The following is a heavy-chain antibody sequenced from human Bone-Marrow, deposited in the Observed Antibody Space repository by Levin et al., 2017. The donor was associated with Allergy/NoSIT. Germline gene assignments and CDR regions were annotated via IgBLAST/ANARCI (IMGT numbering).Heavy chain of an antibody. Sequence: GGSLRLSCAASGFTFSDYAMNWVRQFPWKGLEWVSGISGIGNNTYYADSVKGRFTISRDNSKNTLYLHMNSLRAEDMAVYYCTKDDPTVTTSAFDIWGQGTMVSVSS. CDR1: GFTFSDYA. V-gene: IGHV3-23*01. D-gene: IGHD4-17*01. J-gene: IGHJ3*02. CDR2: ISGIGNNT. CDR3: TKDDPTVTTSAFDI.